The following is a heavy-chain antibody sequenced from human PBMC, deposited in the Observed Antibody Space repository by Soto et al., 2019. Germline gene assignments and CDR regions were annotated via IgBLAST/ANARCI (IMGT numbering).Heavy chain of an antibody. V-gene: IGHV4-34*01. CDR2: INHSAST. Sequence: QVQLQQWGAGLLKPSETLSLTCAVYGGAFSGYYWSWIRQPQGPGLVWIGEINHSASTNYNPSLKSRVTISVDTSKNQFSLKLSSVTAADTAVYYCASGIAARPSPFDYWGQGTLVTVSS. CDR1: GGAFSGYY. J-gene: IGHJ4*02. CDR3: ASGIAARPSPFDY. D-gene: IGHD6-6*01.